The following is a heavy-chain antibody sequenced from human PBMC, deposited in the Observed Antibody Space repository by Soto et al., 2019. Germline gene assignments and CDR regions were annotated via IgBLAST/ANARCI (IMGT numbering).Heavy chain of an antibody. CDR1: GGSLNNGGYS. CDR3: ARVGGSTPMAT. J-gene: IGHJ5*02. D-gene: IGHD3-16*01. V-gene: IGHV4-30-2*01. Sequence: KPSETLSLTCAVSGGSLNNGGYSWGWVRRPPGKGLEYIASIYYTGSTFYNPSLKSRVTISLDRSKNQFSLNLSSVTAADTAVYYCARVGGSTPMATWGQGTLVTVS. CDR2: IYYTGST.